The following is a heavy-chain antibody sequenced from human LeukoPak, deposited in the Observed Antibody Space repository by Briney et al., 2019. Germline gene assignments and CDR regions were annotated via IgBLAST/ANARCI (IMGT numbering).Heavy chain of an antibody. CDR3: ARHGFGGIAAAGTGFDY. Sequence: PSETLSLTCTVSGGSISSSSYYWGWIRQPPGRGLEWIGSIYYSGSTYYNPSLKSRVTISVDTSKNQFSLKLSSVTAADTAVYYCARHGFGGIAAAGTGFDYWGQGTLVTVSS. CDR1: GGSISSSSYY. CDR2: IYYSGST. V-gene: IGHV4-39*01. D-gene: IGHD6-13*01. J-gene: IGHJ4*02.